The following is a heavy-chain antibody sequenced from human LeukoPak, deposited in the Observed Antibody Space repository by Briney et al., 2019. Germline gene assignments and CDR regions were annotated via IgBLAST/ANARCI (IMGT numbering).Heavy chain of an antibody. CDR1: GGTFSSYA. V-gene: IGHV1-69*13. CDR2: IIPIFGTA. J-gene: IGHJ4*02. CDR3: ARDAPCTNGLCYFDY. D-gene: IGHD2-8*01. Sequence: SVKVSCKASGGTFSSYAISWVRQAPGQGLEWMGGIIPIFGTANYAQKFQGRVTITADESTSTAYMELSSLRSEDTAVYYCARDAPCTNGLCYFDYWGQGTLVTVSS.